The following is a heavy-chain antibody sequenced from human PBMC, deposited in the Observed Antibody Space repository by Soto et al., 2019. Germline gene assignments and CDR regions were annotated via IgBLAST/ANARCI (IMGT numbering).Heavy chain of an antibody. J-gene: IGHJ4*02. V-gene: IGHV3-30*18. CDR3: AKVLGRGYSYGKEFDY. CDR1: GFTFSSYG. CDR2: ISYDGSNK. D-gene: IGHD5-18*01. Sequence: QVQLVESGGGVVQPGRSLRLSCAASGFTFSSYGMHWVRQAPGKGLEWVAVISYDGSNKYYADSVKGRFTISRDNSKNTLYLQMNSLRAEVTAVYYCAKVLGRGYSYGKEFDYWGQGTLVTVSS.